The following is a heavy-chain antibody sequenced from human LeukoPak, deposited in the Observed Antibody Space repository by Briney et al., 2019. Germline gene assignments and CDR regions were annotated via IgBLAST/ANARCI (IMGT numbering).Heavy chain of an antibody. V-gene: IGHV4-34*01. J-gene: IGHJ4*02. Sequence: PSETLSLTCAVYGGSFNGYYWSWIRQPPGKGLEWIGEINHSGSTNYNPSLKSRVTISVDTSKNQFSLKLSSVTAADTAVYYCAGGHVDTAMVTYFDYWGQGTLVTVSS. CDR3: AGGHVDTAMVTYFDY. CDR1: GGSFNGYY. D-gene: IGHD5-18*01. CDR2: INHSGST.